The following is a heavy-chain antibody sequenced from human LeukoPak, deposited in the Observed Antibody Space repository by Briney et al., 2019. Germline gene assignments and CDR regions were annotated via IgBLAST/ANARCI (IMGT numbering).Heavy chain of an antibody. CDR1: GFTFADFA. CDR3: NSYYDSLPGFYKLRDYHYGLDV. CDR2: IRRRAFGETT. D-gene: IGHD3-9*01. J-gene: IGHJ6*02. V-gene: IGHV3-49*04. Sequence: GGSLRLSCSASGFTFADFAMSWVRQAPGKGLEWVGFIRRRAFGETTEYAASVKGRYTISRDDSKNIAYLQMNVLKTEDTAVYYCNSYYDSLPGFYKLRDYHYGLDVWGQGTTVLVSS.